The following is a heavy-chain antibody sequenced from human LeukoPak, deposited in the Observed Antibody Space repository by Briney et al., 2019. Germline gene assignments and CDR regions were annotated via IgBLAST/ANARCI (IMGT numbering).Heavy chain of an antibody. CDR1: GYTFTSYD. D-gene: IGHD6-19*01. V-gene: IGHV1-8*03. CDR2: MNPNSGNT. J-gene: IGHJ4*02. CDR3: ARGTRIAVAGTSQRKKFDF. Sequence: ASVKVSCKASGYTFTSYDINWVRQATGQGLEWMGWMNPNSGNTGYAQKFQGRVTTTRNTSIDTAYMELSSLRSEDTAVYYCARGTRIAVAGTSQRKKFDFWGQGTLVTVSS.